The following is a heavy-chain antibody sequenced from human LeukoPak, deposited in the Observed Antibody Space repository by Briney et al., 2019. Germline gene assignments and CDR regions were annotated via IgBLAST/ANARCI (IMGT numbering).Heavy chain of an antibody. CDR3: AKVPRARYSSGFLDY. J-gene: IGHJ4*02. CDR1: GFTFSSYA. D-gene: IGHD6-19*01. Sequence: GGSLRLSCAASGFTFSSYAMSWVRQAPGKGLEWVSAISGSGGGTYYADSVKGRLTISRDNSKNTLYLQMNSLRAEDTAVYYCAKVPRARYSSGFLDYWGQGTLVTVSS. V-gene: IGHV3-23*01. CDR2: ISGSGGGT.